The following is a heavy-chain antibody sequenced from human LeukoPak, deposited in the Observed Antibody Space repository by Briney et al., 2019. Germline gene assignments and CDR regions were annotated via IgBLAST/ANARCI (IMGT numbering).Heavy chain of an antibody. CDR2: ITPSGGST. D-gene: IGHD2-2*01. CDR3: AKRGNPAVGHHYLDV. Sequence: GGSLGLSRAASGFTFSYYDMSWVRQAPGKGLEWVASITPSGGSTFYADSVKGRFTISRDNSKNTLYLQMNSLSAEDTAVYYCAKRGNPAVGHHYLDVWGKGTTVSVSS. J-gene: IGHJ6*03. CDR1: GFTFSYYD. V-gene: IGHV3-23*01.